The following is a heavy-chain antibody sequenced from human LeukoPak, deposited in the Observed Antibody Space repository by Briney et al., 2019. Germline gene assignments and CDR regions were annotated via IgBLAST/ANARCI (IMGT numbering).Heavy chain of an antibody. CDR3: ARLWFGELFDY. D-gene: IGHD3-10*01. V-gene: IGHV3-30*02. Sequence: PGGSLRLSCAASGFTFSSYGIHWVRQAPGKGLEWVAFIRYDGSHKYYADSVKGRFTISRDNAKNSLYLQMNSLRAEDTAVYYCARLWFGELFDYWGQGTLVTVSS. CDR1: GFTFSSYG. CDR2: IRYDGSHK. J-gene: IGHJ4*02.